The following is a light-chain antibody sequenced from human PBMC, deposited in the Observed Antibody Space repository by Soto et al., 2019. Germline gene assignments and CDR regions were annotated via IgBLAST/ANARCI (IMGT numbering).Light chain of an antibody. Sequence: DIQMTQSPSTVSASVGDSVTISSRASQSMGGWLPWYQQKPGKAPKLPIYKASALESGAPSRFSGSGSVTDFTLTISRLQPDDFATWDCQQCDSFLYTFARGPELEIK. V-gene: IGKV1-5*03. CDR3: QQCDSFLYT. CDR2: KAS. CDR1: QSMGGW. J-gene: IGKJ2*01.